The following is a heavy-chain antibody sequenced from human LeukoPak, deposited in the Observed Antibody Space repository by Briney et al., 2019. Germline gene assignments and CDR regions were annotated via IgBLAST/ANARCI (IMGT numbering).Heavy chain of an antibody. CDR1: GFTFSDHY. Sequence: GGSLRLSCAASGFTFSDHYMDWVRQAPGKGLGWVGRTRNKANSYTTEYAASVKGRFTISRDDSKNSLYLQMNSLKTEDTAVYYCASSGYSYGYYFDYWGQGTLVTVSS. D-gene: IGHD5-18*01. V-gene: IGHV3-72*01. CDR3: ASSGYSYGYYFDY. J-gene: IGHJ4*02. CDR2: TRNKANSYTT.